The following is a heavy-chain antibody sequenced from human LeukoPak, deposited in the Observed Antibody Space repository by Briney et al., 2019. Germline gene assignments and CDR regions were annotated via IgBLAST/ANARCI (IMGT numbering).Heavy chain of an antibody. CDR2: ISSDGSST. V-gene: IGHV3-74*03. D-gene: IGHD6-6*01. CDR3: ARDQRVTGRPDIDY. Sequence: PGGSLRLSCAASGFIFSSHWMHWVRQTPGKGLVWVSRISSDGSSTTYADSVKGRFTISRDNAKNTLYLQMNNLRAEDTAMYYCARDQRVTGRPDIDYWGQGTLVIVSS. J-gene: IGHJ4*02. CDR1: GFIFSSHW.